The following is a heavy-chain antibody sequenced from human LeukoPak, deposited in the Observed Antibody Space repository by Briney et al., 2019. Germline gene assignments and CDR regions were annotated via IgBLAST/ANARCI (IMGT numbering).Heavy chain of an antibody. V-gene: IGHV4-4*09. J-gene: IGHJ4*02. Sequence: PSETLSLTCTVSGDSISSYYWSWIRRPPGKGLEWIGYIYTSESTNYNPSLKSRVTISVDTSKNQFSLKLSSVTAADTAVYYCARQRMEYDFWSETLEYYFDYWGQGTLVTVSS. CDR1: GDSISSYY. CDR2: IYTSEST. CDR3: ARQRMEYDFWSETLEYYFDY. D-gene: IGHD3-3*01.